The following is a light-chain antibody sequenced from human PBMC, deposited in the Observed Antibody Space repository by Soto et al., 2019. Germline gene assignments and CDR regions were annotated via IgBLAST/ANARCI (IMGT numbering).Light chain of an antibody. Sequence: EIVLTQSPGTLSSSPGERATLSCRASQSVSSTYLAWYQRKPGQAPRLLISAASNRATGIPDRFSGSGSGTDFALTISRLEPEDFAVYYCQQYGSSSWTFGQGTRVEI. V-gene: IGKV3-20*01. CDR3: QQYGSSSWT. CDR1: QSVSSTY. J-gene: IGKJ1*01. CDR2: AAS.